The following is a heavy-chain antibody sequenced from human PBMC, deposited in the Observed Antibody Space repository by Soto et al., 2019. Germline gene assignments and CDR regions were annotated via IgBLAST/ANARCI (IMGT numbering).Heavy chain of an antibody. Sequence: EVQLVESGGGLVKPGGSLRLSCAASGFTFSNAWMSWVRQAPGKGLEWVGRIKSKTDGGTTDYAAPVKGRFTISRDDSKNTLYLQMNSLKTEDTAVYYCTTDRGQWLDPFDYWGQGTLVTVSS. CDR3: TTDRGQWLDPFDY. D-gene: IGHD6-19*01. CDR1: GFTFSNAW. J-gene: IGHJ4*02. V-gene: IGHV3-15*01. CDR2: IKSKTDGGTT.